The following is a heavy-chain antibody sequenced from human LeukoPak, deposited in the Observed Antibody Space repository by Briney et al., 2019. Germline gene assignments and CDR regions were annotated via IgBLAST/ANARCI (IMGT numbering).Heavy chain of an antibody. CDR1: GFTFSDCY. J-gene: IGHJ4*02. D-gene: IGHD4-23*01. CDR3: ARNYAGNSGGFDY. V-gene: IGHV3-11*06. CDR2: ISSSSSYT. Sequence: PGRSLRPSCAASGFTFSDCYMSWIRQAPGKGLEWVSYISSSSSYTNYADSVKGRFTISRDNAKNSLYMQMNSLRAEDTAVYYCARNYAGNSGGFDYWGQGTLVTVSS.